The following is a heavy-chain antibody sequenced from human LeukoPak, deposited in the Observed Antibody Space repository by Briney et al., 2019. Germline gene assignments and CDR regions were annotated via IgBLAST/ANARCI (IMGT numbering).Heavy chain of an antibody. V-gene: IGHV1-2*02. Sequence: ASVKVSCKASGYTSTGYYMHWVRQAPGQGLEWMGWINPNSGGTNYAQKFQGRVTMTRDTSISTAYMELSRLRSDDTAVYYCASAVVIEDAFDIWGQGTMVTVSS. D-gene: IGHD3-22*01. J-gene: IGHJ3*02. CDR1: GYTSTGYY. CDR3: ASAVVIEDAFDI. CDR2: INPNSGGT.